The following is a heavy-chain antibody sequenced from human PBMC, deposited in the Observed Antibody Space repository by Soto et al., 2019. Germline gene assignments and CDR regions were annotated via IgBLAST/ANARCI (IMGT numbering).Heavy chain of an antibody. CDR2: VSTYNGNP. Sequence: ASVKVSCKASGYTFTNYAISWVRQAPGRGLEWMGWVSTYNGNPNYAQIFQGRVTMTTDTSTGTAYMELRSLKSDDSAIYYCARDSQYSTSWQRFDSWGQGTLVTVSS. J-gene: IGHJ4*02. D-gene: IGHD6-13*01. CDR3: ARDSQYSTSWQRFDS. CDR1: GYTFTNYA. V-gene: IGHV1-18*01.